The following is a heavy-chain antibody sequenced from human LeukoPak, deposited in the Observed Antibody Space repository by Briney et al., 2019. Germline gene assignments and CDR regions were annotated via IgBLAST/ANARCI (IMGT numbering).Heavy chain of an antibody. CDR2: ISAYNGNT. Sequence: ASVKVSCKASGYTFTSYGITWVRQAPGQGLEWMGWISAYNGNTNYAQKLQGRVTMTTDTSTSTASMELRSLRSADTAVYYCAREYSSSWYGYIYWGQGTLVTVSS. V-gene: IGHV1-18*01. CDR3: AREYSSSWYGYIY. D-gene: IGHD6-13*01. CDR1: GYTFTSYG. J-gene: IGHJ4*02.